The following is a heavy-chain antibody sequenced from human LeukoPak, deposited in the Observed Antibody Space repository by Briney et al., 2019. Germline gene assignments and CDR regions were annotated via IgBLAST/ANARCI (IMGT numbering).Heavy chain of an antibody. CDR2: IFYSGST. V-gene: IGHV4-34*12. Sequence: PSETLSLTCAVYGGSFSGYYWSWIRQPPGKALEWIGNIFYSGSTYYSPSLKSRVTISLDTSRNQFSLKLNSVTAADTAVYYCAKSNGYGLIDIWGQGTMVTVSS. CDR3: AKSNGYGLIDI. D-gene: IGHD3-10*01. J-gene: IGHJ3*02. CDR1: GGSFSGYY.